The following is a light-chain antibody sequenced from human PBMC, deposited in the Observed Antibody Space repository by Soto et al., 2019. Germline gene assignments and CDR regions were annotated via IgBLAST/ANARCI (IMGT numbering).Light chain of an antibody. CDR3: QQYTSSTWT. J-gene: IGKJ1*01. CDR2: GAS. Sequence: EIVLTQSPGTLSLSPGERATLSCRASQSVSSSYLACYQKKPGQAPRLLIYGASSRATGIPDMFSGSGSGTDFSLIISRLEPEDFAVYYCQQYTSSTWTFGQGTKVEIK. CDR1: QSVSSSY. V-gene: IGKV3-20*01.